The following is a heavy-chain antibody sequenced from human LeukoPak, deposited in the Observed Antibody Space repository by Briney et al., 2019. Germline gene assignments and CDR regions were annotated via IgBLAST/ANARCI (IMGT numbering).Heavy chain of an antibody. Sequence: ASVKVSCKVSGYTFTSYDINWVRQATGQGLEWMGWISPKSGNTGYAQKFQGRVTMTSYTSISTAYMELSSLGSEDTAMYYCARGHANYDTLAGYSIYAMDVWGQGTMVTVSS. V-gene: IGHV1-8*01. CDR1: GYTFTSYD. J-gene: IGHJ6*02. CDR3: ARGHANYDTLAGYSIYAMDV. CDR2: ISPKSGNT. D-gene: IGHD3-9*01.